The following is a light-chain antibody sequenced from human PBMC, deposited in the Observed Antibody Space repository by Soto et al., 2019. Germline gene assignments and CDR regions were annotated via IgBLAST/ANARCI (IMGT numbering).Light chain of an antibody. CDR3: QQTYTAPPWT. Sequence: DIQMTQSPTSLSASVGDRVTISCRASQSISTYLTWYQQKPGKAPRLLIYAASSVQSGVPPRFSGSGSGTDFILTISSLRPEDIATYFCQQTYTAPPWTFGQGTKVEIK. CDR1: QSISTY. V-gene: IGKV1-39*01. J-gene: IGKJ1*01. CDR2: AAS.